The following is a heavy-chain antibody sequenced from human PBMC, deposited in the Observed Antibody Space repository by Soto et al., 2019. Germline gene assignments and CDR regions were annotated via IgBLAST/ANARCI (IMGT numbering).Heavy chain of an antibody. D-gene: IGHD6-19*01. CDR3: AKDWGSSGWFNLFDP. V-gene: IGHV3-30*18. CDR1: GFTLSNTG. Sequence: GGSLRLSCVASGFTLSNTGMHWVRQAPGKGLEWVAMISHDGSNTYYGDSVKGRFTISRDNSWNTLYLQMDSLRPEDTSVYYCAKDWGSSGWFNLFDPWGQGTLVTVSS. CDR2: ISHDGSNT. J-gene: IGHJ5*02.